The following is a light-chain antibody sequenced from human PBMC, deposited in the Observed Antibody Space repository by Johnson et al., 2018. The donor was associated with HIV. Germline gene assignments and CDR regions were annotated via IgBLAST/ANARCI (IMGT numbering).Light chain of an antibody. Sequence: HSVLTQPPSVSAAPGQKVTISCSGSSSNIGNNYVSWYQQLPGTAPKLLIYENNKRPSGIPDRFSGSKSGTSATLGITVLQTGDEADYYCGTWDSNLSAYVFGPETKVTVL. J-gene: IGLJ1*01. CDR2: ENN. CDR1: SSNIGNNY. V-gene: IGLV1-51*02. CDR3: GTWDSNLSAYV.